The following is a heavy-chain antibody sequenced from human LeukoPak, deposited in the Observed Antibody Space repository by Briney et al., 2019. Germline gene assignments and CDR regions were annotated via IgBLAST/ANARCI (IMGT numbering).Heavy chain of an antibody. Sequence: GGSLRLSCAASGFTFSSYAMSWVRQAPGKGLEWVSAISGSGGSTYYADSVKGWFTISRDNSKNTLYLQMSSLRAEDTAVYYCAKYRVAGGFGYWGQGTLVTVSS. J-gene: IGHJ4*02. D-gene: IGHD6-19*01. CDR2: ISGSGGST. CDR1: GFTFSSYA. CDR3: AKYRVAGGFGY. V-gene: IGHV3-23*01.